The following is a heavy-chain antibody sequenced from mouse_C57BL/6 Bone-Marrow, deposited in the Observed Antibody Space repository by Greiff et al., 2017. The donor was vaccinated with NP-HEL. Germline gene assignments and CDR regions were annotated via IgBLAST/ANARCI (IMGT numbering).Heavy chain of an antibody. Sequence: EVKLMESGGGLVQPGGSLSLSCAASGFTFTDYYMSWVRQPPGKALEWLGFIRNKANGYTTEYSASVKGRFTISRDNSQSILYLQMNALRAEDSATYYCARTDDGAWFAYWGQGTLVTVSA. J-gene: IGHJ3*01. CDR2: IRNKANGYTT. V-gene: IGHV7-3*01. D-gene: IGHD2-12*01. CDR3: ARTDDGAWFAY. CDR1: GFTFTDYY.